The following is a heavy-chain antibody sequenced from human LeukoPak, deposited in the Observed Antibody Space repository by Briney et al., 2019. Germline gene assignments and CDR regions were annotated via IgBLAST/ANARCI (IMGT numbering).Heavy chain of an antibody. D-gene: IGHD5/OR15-5a*01. CDR2: ISYDGSNK. J-gene: IGHJ6*03. CDR1: GFTFSSYA. Sequence: GGSLRLSCAASGFTFSSYAMHWVRQAPGKGLEWVAVISYDGSNKYYAGSVKGRFTISRDNSKNTLYLQMNSLRAEDTAVYYCAKDKSAILYYYYYYMDVWGKGTTVTVSS. V-gene: IGHV3-30-3*01. CDR3: AKDKSAILYYYYYYMDV.